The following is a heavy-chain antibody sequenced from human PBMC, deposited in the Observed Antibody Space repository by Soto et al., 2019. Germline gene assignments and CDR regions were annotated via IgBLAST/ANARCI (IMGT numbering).Heavy chain of an antibody. D-gene: IGHD6-19*01. Sequence: TSETLSLTCAVHGGSFSGYYWSWIRQPPGQGLEWIGEINHSGSTNYNPSIKSRVTISVDTSKNQFSLKLSSVSGADTAGYYCARAPRRAVAGTYYYYGMDVWGQGTTVTVSS. CDR2: INHSGST. CDR1: GGSFSGYY. V-gene: IGHV4-34*01. CDR3: ARAPRRAVAGTYYYYGMDV. J-gene: IGHJ6*02.